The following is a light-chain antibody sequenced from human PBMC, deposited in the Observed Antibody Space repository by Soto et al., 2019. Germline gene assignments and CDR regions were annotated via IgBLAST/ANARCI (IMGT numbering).Light chain of an antibody. CDR1: QSVGSN. V-gene: IGKV3-15*01. CDR2: GAS. CDR3: QQRSNWPPIT. Sequence: EIVMTQSPATLSVSPGERATLSCRASQSVGSNLAWYQQKPGQVPSLLIYGASTRASGIPARFSGSGSGTDFTLAISRLEPEDFAVYYCQQRSNWPPITFGQGTRLEI. J-gene: IGKJ5*01.